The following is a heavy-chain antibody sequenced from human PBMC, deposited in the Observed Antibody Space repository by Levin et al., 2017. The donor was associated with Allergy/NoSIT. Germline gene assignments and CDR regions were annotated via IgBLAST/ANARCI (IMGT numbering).Heavy chain of an antibody. J-gene: IGHJ3*02. Sequence: GGSLRLSCAASGFTVSSNYMSWVRQAPGKGLEWVSVIYSGGSTYYADSVKGRFTISRDNSKNTLYLQMNSLRAEDTAVYYCARDPLSGSYYGGGAFDIWGQGTMVTVSS. CDR3: ARDPLSGSYYGGGAFDI. CDR2: IYSGGST. V-gene: IGHV3-53*01. D-gene: IGHD1-26*01. CDR1: GFTVSSNY.